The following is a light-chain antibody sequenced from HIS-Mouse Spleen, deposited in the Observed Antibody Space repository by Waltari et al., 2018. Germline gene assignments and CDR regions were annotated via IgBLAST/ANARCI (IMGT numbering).Light chain of an antibody. V-gene: IGLV3-21*02. CDR1: NIGSKS. Sequence: SYVLTQPPSVSVAPGQTARITRGGNNIGSKSVHWYQQKPGQAPVLVVYDDSGRPSGIPERFSGSNSGNTATLTISRVEAGDEADYYCQVWDSSSDHWVFGGGTKLTVL. CDR2: DDS. CDR3: QVWDSSSDHWV. J-gene: IGLJ3*02.